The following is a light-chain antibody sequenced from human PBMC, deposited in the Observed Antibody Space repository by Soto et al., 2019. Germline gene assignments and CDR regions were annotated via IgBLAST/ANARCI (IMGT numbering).Light chain of an antibody. CDR1: QGIRNY. CDR2: DAS. J-gene: IGKJ1*01. CDR3: QQRSNWPA. Sequence: EVVLTQSPATLSLSPGERATLSCRASQGIRNYLAWYQQKPGQAPRLLIYDASNRATGIPARFSDSGSGTDFTLTISSLEPEDFAVYYCQQRSNWPAFGQGTKVEIK. V-gene: IGKV3-11*01.